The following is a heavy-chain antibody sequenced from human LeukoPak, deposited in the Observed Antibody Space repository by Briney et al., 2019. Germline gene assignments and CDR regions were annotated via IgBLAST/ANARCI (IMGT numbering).Heavy chain of an antibody. Sequence: SETLSLTCTVSGGSISSYYWSWIRQPAGKGQEWIGRIYTSGSTNYNPSLKSRVTMSVDTSKNQFSLKLSSVTAADTAVYYCARDTHYCSGGSCYSEWGQGTLVTVSS. CDR3: ARDTHYCSGGSCYSE. CDR1: GGSISSYY. J-gene: IGHJ4*02. V-gene: IGHV4-4*07. D-gene: IGHD2-15*01. CDR2: IYTSGST.